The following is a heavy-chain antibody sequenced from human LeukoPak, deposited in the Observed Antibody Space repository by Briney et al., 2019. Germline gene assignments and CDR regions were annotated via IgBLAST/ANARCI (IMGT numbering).Heavy chain of an antibody. D-gene: IGHD3-3*01. Sequence: GGSLRLSCAASGFTFSGYAMNWVRQAPGKGLEWVSSINGGGNTFHADSVKGRFAISRDNAKNSLYLQMNSLRAEDTAVYYCARTPSQEDYDFWSGYYPIIYGMDVWGQGTTVTVSS. CDR1: GFTFSGYA. J-gene: IGHJ6*02. CDR2: INGGGNT. CDR3: ARTPSQEDYDFWSGYYPIIYGMDV. V-gene: IGHV3-21*04.